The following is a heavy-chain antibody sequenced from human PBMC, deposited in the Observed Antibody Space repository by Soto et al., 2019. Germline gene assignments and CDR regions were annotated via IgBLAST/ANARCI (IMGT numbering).Heavy chain of an antibody. CDR2: IKSKTDGETT. CDR1: GFTFSNAW. Sequence: GGSLRLSCAASGFTFSNAWMSWVRQAPGKGLEWVGRIKSKTDGETTDYAAPVKGRVTISRDDSRNTLYLQMNSLKTEDTAVYYCTTDQSPPRDWGQGTLVTVSS. V-gene: IGHV3-15*01. CDR3: TTDQSPPRD. J-gene: IGHJ4*02.